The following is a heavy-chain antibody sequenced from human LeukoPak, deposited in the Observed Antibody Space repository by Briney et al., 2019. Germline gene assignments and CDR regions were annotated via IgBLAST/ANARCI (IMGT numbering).Heavy chain of an antibody. J-gene: IGHJ4*02. CDR1: GFTFSSYA. CDR2: ISYDGSNK. CDR3: ARGGGTMEEDY. V-gene: IGHV3-30*04. D-gene: IGHD1-14*01. Sequence: PGGSLRLSCAASGFTFSSYAMHWVRQAPGKGLERVAVISYDGSNKYYADSVKGQFTISRDNSKNTLYLQMNSLRAEDTAVYYCARGGGTMEEDYWGQGTLVTVSS.